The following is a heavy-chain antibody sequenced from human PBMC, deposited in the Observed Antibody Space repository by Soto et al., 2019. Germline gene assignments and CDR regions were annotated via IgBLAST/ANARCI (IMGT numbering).Heavy chain of an antibody. J-gene: IGHJ6*02. CDR3: ARSVDIRFLEWFHPDYYYYYGMDV. CDR2: IIPIFGTA. D-gene: IGHD3-3*01. Sequence: GASVMVSCKASGGTFSSYAISWVRQAPGQGLEWMGGIIPIFGTANYAQKFQGRVTITADESTSTAYMELSSLRSEDTAVYYCARSVDIRFLEWFHPDYYYYYGMDVWGQGTTVTVSS. CDR1: GGTFSSYA. V-gene: IGHV1-69*13.